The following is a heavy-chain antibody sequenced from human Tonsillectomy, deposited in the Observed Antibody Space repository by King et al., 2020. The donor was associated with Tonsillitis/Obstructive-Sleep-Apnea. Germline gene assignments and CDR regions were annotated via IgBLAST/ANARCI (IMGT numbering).Heavy chain of an antibody. CDR3: ARERTDYYGSGSYFDY. J-gene: IGHJ4*02. D-gene: IGHD3-10*01. Sequence: VQLVESGGGLVQPGGSLRLSCAASGFTFSSYEMNWVRQAPWKGLEWVSYISSSGSTIYYADSVKGRFTISRDNAKNSLYLQMNSLRAEDTAVYYCARERTDYYGSGSYFDYWGQGTLVTVSS. CDR1: GFTFSSYE. CDR2: ISSSGSTI. V-gene: IGHV3-48*03.